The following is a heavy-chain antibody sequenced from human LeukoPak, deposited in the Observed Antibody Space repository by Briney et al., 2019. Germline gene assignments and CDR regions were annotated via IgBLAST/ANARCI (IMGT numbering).Heavy chain of an antibody. Sequence: SETLSLTCTVSGGSISSYYWSWIRQPAGKGLEWIGRIYTSGSTNYNPSLKSRVTMSVDTSKNQFSLKLSSVTAADTAVYYCARGRYYDYVWGSYRYSGSWFGPWGQGTLVTVSS. CDR1: GGSISSYY. J-gene: IGHJ5*02. CDR2: IYTSGST. D-gene: IGHD3-16*02. V-gene: IGHV4-4*07. CDR3: ARGRYYDYVWGSYRYSGSWFGP.